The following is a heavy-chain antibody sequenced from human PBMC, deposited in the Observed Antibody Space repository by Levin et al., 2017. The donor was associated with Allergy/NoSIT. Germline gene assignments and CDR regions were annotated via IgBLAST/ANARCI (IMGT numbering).Heavy chain of an antibody. CDR2: INQSGST. CDR3: ARGRFSSGWYRGWFDP. D-gene: IGHD6-19*01. V-gene: IGHV4-34*01. J-gene: IGHJ5*02. Sequence: PGGSLRLSCSVYGGSFSPYYWSWIRQPPGKGLEWIGDINQSGSTNFSPSLKSRVSISLDTSKNQFFLNLTSATAADMAVYYCARGRFSSGWYRGWFDPWGQGTLVTVSS. CDR1: GGSFSPYY.